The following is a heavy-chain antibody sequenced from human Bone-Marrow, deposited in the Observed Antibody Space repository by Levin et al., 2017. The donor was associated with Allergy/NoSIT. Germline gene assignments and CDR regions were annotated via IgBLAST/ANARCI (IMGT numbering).Heavy chain of an antibody. CDR1: GYSFTAYY. D-gene: IGHD1-26*01. J-gene: IGHJ5*02. CDR3: ARESVDISAWFAD. CDR2: INTNTGAT. V-gene: IGHV1-2*02. Sequence: GESLKISCEASGYSFTAYYIHWVRQAPGQGLEWIGRINTNTGATTYAQKFQGRVTLTRDTSISTTYMDLRGLKSDDTAVYYCARESVDISAWFADWGQGTLVIASS.